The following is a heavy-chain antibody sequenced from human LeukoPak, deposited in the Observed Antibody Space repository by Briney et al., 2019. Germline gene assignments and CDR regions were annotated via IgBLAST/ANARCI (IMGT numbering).Heavy chain of an antibody. CDR1: GFTFSNYG. D-gene: IGHD3-10*01. V-gene: IGHV3-30*02. Sequence: SGGSLRLSCAASGFTFSNYGMHWVRQAPGKGLEWVAPISFDGGQKYYADSVKGRFTISRDNSKSTVYLQMNSLRVEDAAVYYCSKDLTSDFGGDLDPWGQGTLVTVSS. CDR3: SKDLTSDFGGDLDP. CDR2: ISFDGGQK. J-gene: IGHJ5*02.